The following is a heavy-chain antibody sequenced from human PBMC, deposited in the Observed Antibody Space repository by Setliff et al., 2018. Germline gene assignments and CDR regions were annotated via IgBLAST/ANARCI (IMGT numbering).Heavy chain of an antibody. J-gene: IGHJ5*01. CDR3: ARRGYGGYIYGSFDS. CDR1: GYSFTSYW. V-gene: IGHV5-51*01. D-gene: IGHD5-18*01. Sequence: GESLKISCKGSGYSFTSYWIGWVRQMPGKGLEWMGIIYPGDSDTTYSPSFQGQVTISVDKSLSTAYLQWSSLKASDSGKYYCARRGYGGYIYGSFDSRGQGTLVTVSS. CDR2: IYPGDSDT.